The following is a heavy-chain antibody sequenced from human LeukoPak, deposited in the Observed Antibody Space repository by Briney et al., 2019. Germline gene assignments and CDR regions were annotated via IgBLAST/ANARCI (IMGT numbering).Heavy chain of an antibody. CDR2: IGTSTSYI. V-gene: IGHV3-21*01. CDR1: GFTFSTYI. CDR3: ARDIAGLLGH. D-gene: IGHD3/OR15-3a*01. J-gene: IGHJ5*02. Sequence: GGSLRLSCAASGFTFSTYIMNWVRQTPGKGLEWVSSIGTSTSYIYYADSVKGRFTISRDNAKNSLYLQMNSLRAEDTSVYYCARDIAGLLGHWGQGTLVTVSS.